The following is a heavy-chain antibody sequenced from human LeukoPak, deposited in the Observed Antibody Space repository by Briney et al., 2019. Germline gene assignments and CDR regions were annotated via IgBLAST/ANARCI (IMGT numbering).Heavy chain of an antibody. V-gene: IGHV3-48*03. Sequence: GGSLRLSCAASGLTFSSYWLAWVRQAPGKGLEWVSYISSSGSTIYYADSVKGRFTISRDNAKNSLYLQMNSLRAEDTAVYYCARDPGGDSSGWQPIDYYFDYWGQGTLVTVSS. D-gene: IGHD6-19*01. CDR1: GLTFSSYW. CDR3: ARDPGGDSSGWQPIDYYFDY. J-gene: IGHJ4*02. CDR2: ISSSGSTI.